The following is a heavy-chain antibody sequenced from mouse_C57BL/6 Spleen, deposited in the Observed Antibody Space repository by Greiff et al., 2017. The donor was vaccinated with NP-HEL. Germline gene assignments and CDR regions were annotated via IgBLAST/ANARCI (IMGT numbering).Heavy chain of an antibody. CDR1: GYTFTSYW. V-gene: IGHV1-61*01. J-gene: IGHJ2*01. CDR2: IYPSDSET. D-gene: IGHD1-1*01. CDR3: ARITTVVATNFDY. Sequence: VQLQQPGAELVRPGSSVKLSCKASGYTFTSYWMDWVKPRPGQGLEWIGNIYPSDSETHYNQKFKDKATLTVDKSSSTAYMQLSSLTSEDSAVYYCARITTVVATNFDYWGQGTTLTVSS.